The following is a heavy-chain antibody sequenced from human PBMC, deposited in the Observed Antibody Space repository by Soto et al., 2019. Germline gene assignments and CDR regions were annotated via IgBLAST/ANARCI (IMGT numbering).Heavy chain of an antibody. CDR1: GFTLRSFP. J-gene: IGHJ4*02. CDR2: TSYDGSDA. Sequence: QVQLVESGGGVVQPGGSLRLSCEVSGFTLRSFPMHWVRQAAGQGLEWVAVTSYDGSDAYYADSVKGRFIISRENSKNTLYLQMNSLRTEDTALYYCVIVDYDDNSGYAYWGQGTLVTVSS. V-gene: IGHV3-30-3*01. CDR3: VIVDYDDNSGYAY. D-gene: IGHD3-22*01.